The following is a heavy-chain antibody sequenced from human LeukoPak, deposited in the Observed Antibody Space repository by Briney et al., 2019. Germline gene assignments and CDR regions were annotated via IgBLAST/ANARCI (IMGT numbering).Heavy chain of an antibody. CDR2: INPNSGGT. CDR3: ASGYSSSSQVDY. Sequence: ASVKVSCKASGYTFTDYYMHWVRQAPGQGLEWMGWINPNSGGTHYVQKFQGRVTMTRDTSISTAYMELRRLRSDDTAVYYCASGYSSSSQVDYWGQGTLVTVSS. D-gene: IGHD6-6*01. CDR1: GYTFTDYY. V-gene: IGHV1-2*02. J-gene: IGHJ4*02.